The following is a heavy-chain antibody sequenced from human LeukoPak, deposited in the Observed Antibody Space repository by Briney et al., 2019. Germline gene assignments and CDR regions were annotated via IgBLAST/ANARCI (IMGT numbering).Heavy chain of an antibody. Sequence: GASVKVSCKASGYTFTSYYMHWVRQAPGQGLEGMGIINPRGGSTSYAQNFQGRVTMTRDMSTSTVYMELSSLRSEDTAVYYCARVTYFRVVTAPDYWGQGTLVTVPS. D-gene: IGHD2-21*02. CDR1: GYTFTSYY. V-gene: IGHV1-46*01. CDR2: INPRGGST. CDR3: ARVTYFRVVTAPDY. J-gene: IGHJ4*02.